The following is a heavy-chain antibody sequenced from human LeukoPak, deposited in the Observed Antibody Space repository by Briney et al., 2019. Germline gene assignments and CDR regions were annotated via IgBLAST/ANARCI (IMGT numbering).Heavy chain of an antibody. CDR3: ARGVVGATPTPDY. CDR2: ISSSSSYI. D-gene: IGHD1-26*01. CDR1: GFTFSSYS. Sequence: GGSLRLSCAASGFTFSSYSMNWVRQAPGKGLEWVSSISSSSSYIYYADSVKGRFTISRDNAKNSLYLQMNSLRAEDTAVYYRARGVVGATPTPDYWGQGTLVTVSS. J-gene: IGHJ4*02. V-gene: IGHV3-21*01.